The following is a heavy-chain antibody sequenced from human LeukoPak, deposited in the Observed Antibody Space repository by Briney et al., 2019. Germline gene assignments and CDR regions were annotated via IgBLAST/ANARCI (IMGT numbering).Heavy chain of an antibody. D-gene: IGHD6-19*01. CDR2: IIPIFGTA. CDR3: ASIAVAGSPIDY. J-gene: IGHJ4*02. V-gene: IGHV1-69*06. Sequence: SVKVSCKASGGTFSSYAISWVRQAPGQGLEWMGGIIPIFGTANYAQKFQGRVTITADKSTSTDYMELSSLRSEDTAVYYCASIAVAGSPIDYWGQGTLVTVSS. CDR1: GGTFSSYA.